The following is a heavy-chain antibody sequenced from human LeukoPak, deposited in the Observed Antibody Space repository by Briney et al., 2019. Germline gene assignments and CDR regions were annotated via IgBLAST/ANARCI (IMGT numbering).Heavy chain of an antibody. Sequence: PSETLSLPCPVSGGSISSGDYYWSWIRQPPGKGLEWIGYIYYSGSTYYNPSLKSRVTISVDTSKNQFSLKLSSVTAADTAVYYCARGYCSSTSCPLDWFDPWGQGTLVTVSS. V-gene: IGHV4-30-4*08. D-gene: IGHD2-2*01. CDR2: IYYSGST. CDR3: ARGYCSSTSCPLDWFDP. J-gene: IGHJ5*02. CDR1: GGSISSGDYY.